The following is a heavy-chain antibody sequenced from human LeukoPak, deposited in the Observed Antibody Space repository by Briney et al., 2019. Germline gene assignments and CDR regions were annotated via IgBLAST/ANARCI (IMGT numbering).Heavy chain of an antibody. J-gene: IGHJ4*02. CDR3: ARRDSGSYLFDY. Sequence: SETLSLTCTLSGGSISTYYWSWVRQPPGKGLEWIGYIYYTGSTDYNPSLKSRVTMSVDTSKNQFSLKLSSVTAADTAVYYCARRDSGSYLFDYWGQGTLVTVSS. V-gene: IGHV4-59*12. D-gene: IGHD1-26*01. CDR1: GGSISTYY. CDR2: IYYTGST.